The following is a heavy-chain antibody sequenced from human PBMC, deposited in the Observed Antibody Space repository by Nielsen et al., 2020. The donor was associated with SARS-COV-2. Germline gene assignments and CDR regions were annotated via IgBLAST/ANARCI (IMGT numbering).Heavy chain of an antibody. J-gene: IGHJ5*02. CDR2: IYPGDSDT. CDR1: GYSFTSYW. V-gene: IGHV5-51*01. D-gene: IGHD3-10*01. CDR3: ARLGVYGSGSYYNNWFDP. Sequence: GESLKISCKGSGYSFTSYWIGWVRQMPRKGLEWMGIIYPGDSDTRYSPSFQGQVTISADKSISTAYLQWSSLKASDTAMYYCARLGVYGSGSYYNNWFDPWGQGTLVTVSS.